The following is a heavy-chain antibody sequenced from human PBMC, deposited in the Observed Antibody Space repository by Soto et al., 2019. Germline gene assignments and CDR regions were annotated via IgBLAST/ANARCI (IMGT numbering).Heavy chain of an antibody. CDR2: ITVNGIT. CDR3: ARESGENWTYEAH. Sequence: QVQQLESGPGLVKPWDTLSLTCTVSGAYVSDFSWSWIRQPAGKGLVRIGRITVNGITQYTPSFRSRVTMSIDTSRNQFSLNLQSATAADKDLYYCARESGENWTYEAHWGQGTLVTVSS. V-gene: IGHV4-4*07. CDR1: GAYVSDFS. D-gene: IGHD1-7*01. J-gene: IGHJ1*01.